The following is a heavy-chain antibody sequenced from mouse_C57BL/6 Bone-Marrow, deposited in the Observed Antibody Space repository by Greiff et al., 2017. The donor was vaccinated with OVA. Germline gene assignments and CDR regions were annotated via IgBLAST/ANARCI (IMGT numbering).Heavy chain of an antibody. V-gene: IGHV14-4*01. CDR1: GYTFTSYW. Sequence: EVQLQQPGAELVMPGASVKLSCKASGYTFTSYWMHWVKQRPGQGLEWIGWIDPENGDTEYASKFQGKATITADTSSNTAYLQLSSLTSEDTAVYYCTTGSSFPAWFAYWGQGTLVTVSA. CDR3: TTGSSFPAWFAY. D-gene: IGHD1-1*01. J-gene: IGHJ3*01. CDR2: IDPENGDT.